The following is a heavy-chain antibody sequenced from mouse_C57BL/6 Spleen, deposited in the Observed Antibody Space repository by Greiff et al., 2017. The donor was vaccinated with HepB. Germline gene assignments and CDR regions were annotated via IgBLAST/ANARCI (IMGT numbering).Heavy chain of an antibody. D-gene: IGHD2-3*01. CDR2: IYPGSGST. Sequence: VQLQQPGAELVKPGASVKMSCKASGYTFTSYWITWVKQRPGQGLEWIGDIYPGSGSTNYNEKFKSKATLTVDTSSSTAYMQLSSLTSEDSAVYYCARHYDDYYVLDYWGQGTTLTVSS. CDR1: GYTFTSYW. CDR3: ARHYDDYYVLDY. V-gene: IGHV1-55*01. J-gene: IGHJ2*01.